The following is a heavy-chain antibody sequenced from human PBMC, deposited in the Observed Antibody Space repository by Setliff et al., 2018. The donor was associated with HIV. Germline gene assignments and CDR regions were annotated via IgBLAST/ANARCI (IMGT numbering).Heavy chain of an antibody. CDR3: ARDRVSGWNNWFDP. Sequence: GASVKVSCKASGYTFSNYYVHWIRQAPGQGLEWMGVVNPSSDIITYAQNFQGRLTLTADMSTSTVYMDLRRLTSGDTAMYYCARDRVSGWNNWFDPWGQGTLVTVS. J-gene: IGHJ5*02. CDR1: GYTFSNYY. D-gene: IGHD6-19*01. V-gene: IGHV1-46*01. CDR2: VNPSSDII.